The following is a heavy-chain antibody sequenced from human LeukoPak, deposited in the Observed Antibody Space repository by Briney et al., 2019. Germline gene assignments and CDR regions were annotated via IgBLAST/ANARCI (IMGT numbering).Heavy chain of an antibody. CDR1: GFTFSSYA. Sequence: GGSLRLSCAASGFTFSSYAMSWVRQAPGKGLVWVSRINSDGSSTNYADSVKGRFTISRDNAKNTLYLQMNSLRAEDTAVYYCARDPHGYWWFDPWGQGTLVTVSS. D-gene: IGHD5-18*01. CDR2: INSDGSST. V-gene: IGHV3-74*01. J-gene: IGHJ5*02. CDR3: ARDPHGYWWFDP.